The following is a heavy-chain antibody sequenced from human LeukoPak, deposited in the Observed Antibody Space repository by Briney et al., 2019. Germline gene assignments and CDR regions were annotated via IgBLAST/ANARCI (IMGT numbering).Heavy chain of an antibody. CDR2: IYYSGST. J-gene: IGHJ4*02. V-gene: IGHV4-59*08. CDR3: ASFGGEYSSSWYYFDY. D-gene: IGHD6-13*01. Sequence: PSETLSLTCTVSGGSISSYYWSWIRQPPGKGLERIGYIYYSGSTNYNPSLKSRVTISVDTSKNQFSLKLSSVTAADTAVYYCASFGGEYSSSWYYFDYRGQGTLVTVSS. CDR1: GGSISSYY.